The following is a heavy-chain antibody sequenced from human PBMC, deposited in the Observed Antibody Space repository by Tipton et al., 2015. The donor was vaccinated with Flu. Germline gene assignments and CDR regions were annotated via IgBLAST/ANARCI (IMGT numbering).Heavy chain of an antibody. V-gene: IGHV3-48*03. D-gene: IGHD6-13*01. CDR1: GFTFSGHE. CDR2: ISSSGNTI. Sequence: SGFTFSGHEINWVRQAPGKGLECVSYISSSGNTIYYSDSVKGRFTISRDNAKDSLYLQMNSLRAEDTAVYYCVRAIAAAGSRWGQGTLVTVSS. J-gene: IGHJ4*02. CDR3: VRAIAAAGSR.